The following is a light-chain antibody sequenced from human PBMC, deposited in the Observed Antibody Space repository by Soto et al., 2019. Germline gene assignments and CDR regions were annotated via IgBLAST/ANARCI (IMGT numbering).Light chain of an antibody. CDR2: ESN. CDR3: GTWDTSLTIVV. CDR1: SSNIGKNY. J-gene: IGLJ2*01. Sequence: QSVLTQSPSVSAASGQKVTISCSGSSSNIGKNYVSWYQQLPGTAPKLLIYESNKRPSGIPDRFSGSKSGTSATLAISGLQTGDEADYYCGTWDTSLTIVVFGGGTKLTVL. V-gene: IGLV1-51*02.